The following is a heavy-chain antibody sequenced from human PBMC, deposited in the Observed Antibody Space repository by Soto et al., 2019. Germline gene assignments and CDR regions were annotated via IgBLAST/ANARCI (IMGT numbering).Heavy chain of an antibody. Sequence: QVQLVQSGAEVKKPGSSVKVSCKASGGTFSSYAISWVRQAPGQGLEWMGGIIPIFGTANYAQKFQGRVTITAAKSTSTAYMELSSLISEDTAVYYCARDHLDFWSGYYVGGWFNPWGQGTLVTVSS. D-gene: IGHD3-3*01. V-gene: IGHV1-69*06. J-gene: IGHJ5*02. CDR2: IIPIFGTA. CDR1: GGTFSSYA. CDR3: ARDHLDFWSGYYVGGWFNP.